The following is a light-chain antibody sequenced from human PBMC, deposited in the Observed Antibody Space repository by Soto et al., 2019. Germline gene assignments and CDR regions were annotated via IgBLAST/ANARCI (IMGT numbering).Light chain of an antibody. CDR3: GADHGSGSNWDVV. Sequence: QLVLTQPPSASASLGASVTLTCTLSSGYSNYKVDWYQQRPGKGPRFVMRVGTGGIVGSKGDGIPDRFSVLGSGLNRYLTIKNIQEEDESDYHCGADHGSGSNWDVVFGGGTQLTVL. V-gene: IGLV9-49*01. CDR1: SGYSNYK. J-gene: IGLJ2*01. CDR2: VGTGGIVG.